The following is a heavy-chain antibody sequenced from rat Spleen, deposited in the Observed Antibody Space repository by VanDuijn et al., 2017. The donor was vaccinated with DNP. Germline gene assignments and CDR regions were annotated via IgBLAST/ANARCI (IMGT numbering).Heavy chain of an antibody. J-gene: IGHJ4*01. CDR2: IIYDGSRT. V-gene: IGHV5-58*01. D-gene: IGHD1-1*01. CDR1: GFIFSSYW. Sequence: EVQLVETGGGLVQPGRSLKLSCVASGFIFSSYWMYWFRQAPGKGLEWVATIIYDGSRTYYRDSVKGRFTISRDNAKSTLYLQMDRLRSEDTATYYCATLGDYYSGDGGGDAWGQGTSVTVSS. CDR3: ATLGDYYSGDGGGDA.